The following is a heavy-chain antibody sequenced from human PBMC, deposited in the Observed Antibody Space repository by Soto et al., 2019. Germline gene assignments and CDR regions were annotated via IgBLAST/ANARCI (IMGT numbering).Heavy chain of an antibody. V-gene: IGHV1-18*01. CDR3: ARDGDRCTSTRCSPWPDTHFDL. J-gene: IGHJ2*01. CDR1: GYTFTNYG. D-gene: IGHD2-2*01. CDR2: ISPYNGNT. Sequence: GASVKVSCKASGYTFTNYGISWVRQAPGQGLEWMGWISPYNGNTKYPQKLQGRVTMTTDTSTRTSYMELRSLRSDDTAVYFCARDGDRCTSTRCSPWPDTHFDLWGRGTLVTVSS.